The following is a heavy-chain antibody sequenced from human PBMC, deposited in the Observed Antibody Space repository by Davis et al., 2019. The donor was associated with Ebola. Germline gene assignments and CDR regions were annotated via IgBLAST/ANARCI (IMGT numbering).Heavy chain of an antibody. V-gene: IGHV2-5*02. D-gene: IGHD7-27*01. CDR2: IYWDDDK. Sequence: SGPTLVKPTQTLTLTCTFSGFSLSTSGVGVGWIRQPPGKALEWLALIYWDDDKRYSPSLKSRLTITKDTSKNQVVLTMTNMDPVDTATYYCAHRHTETEELLFDYWGQGTLVTVSS. CDR3: AHRHTETEELLFDY. CDR1: GFSLSTSGVG. J-gene: IGHJ4*02.